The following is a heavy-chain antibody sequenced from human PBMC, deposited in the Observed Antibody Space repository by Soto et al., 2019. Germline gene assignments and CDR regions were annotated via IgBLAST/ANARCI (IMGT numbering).Heavy chain of an antibody. J-gene: IGHJ6*02. CDR3: ARDRSSISDRYSSCGMDV. Sequence: SETLSLTCTVSGGSVSSGSYYWSWIRHPPGKGLEWIGYIYYSGSTNYNPSLKSRVTISVDASKNQFSLKLSSVTAADTAVYYCARDRSSISDRYSSCGMDVWGRGTTVTVSS. D-gene: IGHD2-15*01. CDR1: GGSVSSGSYY. CDR2: IYYSGST. V-gene: IGHV4-61*01.